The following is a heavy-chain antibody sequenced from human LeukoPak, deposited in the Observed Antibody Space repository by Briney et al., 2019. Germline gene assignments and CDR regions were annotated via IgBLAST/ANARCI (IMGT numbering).Heavy chain of an antibody. V-gene: IGHV3-53*01. D-gene: IGHD3-22*01. Sequence: GGSLRLSCAASGFTFINYWMSWVRQAPGKGLEWVSVTYTGGNSYYADSVKGRFIISRDISKNTLYLQMNSLRAEDSALYYCARGGRGSAAVVAPRSFDIWGQGTMVTVSS. J-gene: IGHJ3*02. CDR2: TYTGGNS. CDR3: ARGGRGSAAVVAPRSFDI. CDR1: GFTFINYW.